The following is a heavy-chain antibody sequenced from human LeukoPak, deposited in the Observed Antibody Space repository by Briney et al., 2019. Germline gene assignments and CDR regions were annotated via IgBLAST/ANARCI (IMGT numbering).Heavy chain of an antibody. CDR1: GGSFSGYY. V-gene: IGHV4-34*01. CDR2: INHSGST. Sequence: LETLSLTCAVSGGSFSGYYWSSIRQPPGEGLEWIWEINHSGSTNYNPSLKSRVTISVDTSKNQFSLKLNSVTAADTAVYYCARGSRLTKPYCYFYYMDVWGKGTTVTVSS. J-gene: IGHJ6*03. CDR3: ARGSRLTKPYCYFYYMDV. D-gene: IGHD2-8*01.